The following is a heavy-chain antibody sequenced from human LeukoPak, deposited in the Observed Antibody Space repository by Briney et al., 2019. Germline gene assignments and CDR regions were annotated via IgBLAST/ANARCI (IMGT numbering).Heavy chain of an antibody. Sequence: KTGGSLRLSCAASGFTFSSYSMNWVRQAPGKGLEWVSSISSSSSYIYYADSVKGRFTISRDNAKNSLYLQMNSLRAEDTAVYYCARVDYGSYSTCEYWGQGTLVTVSS. D-gene: IGHD4-17*01. V-gene: IGHV3-21*01. CDR2: ISSSSSYI. J-gene: IGHJ4*02. CDR1: GFTFSSYS. CDR3: ARVDYGSYSTCEY.